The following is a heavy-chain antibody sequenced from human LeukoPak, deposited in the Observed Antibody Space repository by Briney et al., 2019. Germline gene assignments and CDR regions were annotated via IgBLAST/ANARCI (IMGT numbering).Heavy chain of an antibody. CDR1: GGCISSGGYY. CDR3: ARDPDDAFDI. V-gene: IGHV4-31*03. Sequence: SQTQSLTCTVSGGCISSGGYYWSWIRQHPGKGLEWIGYIYYSGSTYYNPSLKSRVTISVDTSKNQFSLKLSSVTAADTAVYYCARDPDDAFDIWGQGTMVTVSS. CDR2: IYYSGST. J-gene: IGHJ3*02.